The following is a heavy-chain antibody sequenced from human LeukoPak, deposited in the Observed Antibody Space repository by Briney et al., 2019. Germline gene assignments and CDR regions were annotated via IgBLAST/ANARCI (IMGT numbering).Heavy chain of an antibody. CDR2: ISSSSSYI. V-gene: IGHV3-21*01. Sequence: PGGSLRLSCAASGFTFSSYSMNWVRQAPGKGLEWVSSISSSSSYIYYADSVKGRFTISRDNAKNSLYLQMNSLRAEDTAVYYCARDGDPITIFGVVIAFDIWGQGTMVTVSS. CDR3: ARDGDPITIFGVVIAFDI. CDR1: GFTFSSYS. J-gene: IGHJ3*02. D-gene: IGHD3-3*01.